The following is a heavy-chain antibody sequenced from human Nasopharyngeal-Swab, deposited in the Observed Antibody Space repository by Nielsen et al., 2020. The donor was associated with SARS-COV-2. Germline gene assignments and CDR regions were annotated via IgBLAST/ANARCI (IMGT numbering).Heavy chain of an antibody. CDR2: ISSSSSYI. D-gene: IGHD4-17*01. J-gene: IGHJ3*02. CDR3: ARDYGVFGAEAFGI. V-gene: IGHV3-21*01. Sequence: GGSLRLSCAASGFTFSSYSMNWVRQAPGKGLEWVSSISSSSSYIYYADSVKGRFTISRDNAKNSLYLQMNSLRAEDTAVYYCARDYGVFGAEAFGIWGQGTMVTVSS. CDR1: GFTFSSYS.